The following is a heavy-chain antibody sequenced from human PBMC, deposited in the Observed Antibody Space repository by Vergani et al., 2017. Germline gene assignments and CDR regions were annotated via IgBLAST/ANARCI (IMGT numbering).Heavy chain of an antibody. CDR1: GGSISSYY. Sequence: QVQLQESGPGLVKPSETLSLTCTVSGGSISSYYWSWIRQPAGKGLEWIGRSYTSGSTNYNPSLKSRFTMSVDTSKNQFSLKLSSVTAADTAVYYCAREDGDYYYYYYYYMDVWGKGTTVTVSS. CDR2: SYTSGST. D-gene: IGHD4-17*01. J-gene: IGHJ6*03. V-gene: IGHV4-4*07. CDR3: AREDGDYYYYYYYYMDV.